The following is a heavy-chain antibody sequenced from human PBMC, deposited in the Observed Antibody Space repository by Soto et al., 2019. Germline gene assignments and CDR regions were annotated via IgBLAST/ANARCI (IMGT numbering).Heavy chain of an antibody. Sequence: EVQLVESGGGLVQPGGSLRLSCAASGFTFSSYSMNWVRQAPGKGLEWVSYISSSSSTIYYADSVKGRFTISRDNAKISLYLQMNSLRDEDTAVYYCARDLLGYGYHWYFDLWGRGTLVTVSS. D-gene: IGHD5-18*01. CDR2: ISSSSSTI. CDR3: ARDLLGYGYHWYFDL. CDR1: GFTFSSYS. J-gene: IGHJ2*01. V-gene: IGHV3-48*02.